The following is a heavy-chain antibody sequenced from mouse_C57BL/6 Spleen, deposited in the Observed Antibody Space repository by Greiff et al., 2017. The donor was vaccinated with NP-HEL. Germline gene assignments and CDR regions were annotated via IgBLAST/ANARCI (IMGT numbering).Heavy chain of an antibody. CDR2: INPSNGGT. CDR3: AREVYYYGGGYAMDY. D-gene: IGHD1-1*02. J-gene: IGHJ4*01. CDR1: GYTFTSYW. Sequence: VQLQQPGTELVKPGASVKLSCKASGYTFTSYWMHWVKQRPGQGLEWIGNINPSNGGTNYNEKFKSKATLTVDKSSSTAYMQLSSLTSEDSAVFYGAREVYYYGGGYAMDYWGKGTPVTASS. V-gene: IGHV1-53*01.